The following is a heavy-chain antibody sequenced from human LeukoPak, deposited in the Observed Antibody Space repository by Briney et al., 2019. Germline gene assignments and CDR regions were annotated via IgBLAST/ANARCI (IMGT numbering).Heavy chain of an antibody. CDR1: GFTFSSYS. V-gene: IGHV3-23*01. D-gene: IGHD3-10*01. CDR2: INSSDNNT. CDR3: ATPPRGITSSDY. J-gene: IGHJ4*02. Sequence: GGSLRLSCAASGFTFSSYSMNWVRQAPGKGLEWVSTINSSDNNTYYADSVKGRFTISRDNSKNTLYLQMNSLRAEDTAVYYCATPPRGITSSDYWGQGTLVTVSS.